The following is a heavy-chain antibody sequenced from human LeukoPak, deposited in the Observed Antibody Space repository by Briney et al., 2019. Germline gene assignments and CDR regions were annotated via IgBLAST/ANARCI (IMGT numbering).Heavy chain of an antibody. CDR3: ARDAIYSGYDLFDY. CDR2: IYYSGST. CDR1: GDSISSYY. Sequence: SETLSLTCTVSGDSISSYYWSWIRQPPGKGLEWIGYIYYSGSTNYNPSLKSRVTISVDTSKNQFSLKLSSVTAADTAVYYCARDAIYSGYDLFDYWGQGTLVTVSS. D-gene: IGHD5-12*01. V-gene: IGHV4-59*01. J-gene: IGHJ4*02.